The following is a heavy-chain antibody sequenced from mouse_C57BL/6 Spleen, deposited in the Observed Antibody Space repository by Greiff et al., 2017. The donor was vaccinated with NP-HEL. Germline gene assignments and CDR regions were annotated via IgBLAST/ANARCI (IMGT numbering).Heavy chain of an antibody. CDR1: GFTFSDYG. J-gene: IGHJ4*01. Sequence: EVQLVESGGGLVKPGGSLKLSCAASGFTFSDYGMHWVRQAPGKGLAWVAYISSGSSTIYYADTVKGRFTISRDNAKNTLFLQMTSLRSEDTAMYYCARDGMDYWGQGTSVTVTS. CDR3: ARDGMDY. CDR2: ISSGSSTI. V-gene: IGHV5-17*01.